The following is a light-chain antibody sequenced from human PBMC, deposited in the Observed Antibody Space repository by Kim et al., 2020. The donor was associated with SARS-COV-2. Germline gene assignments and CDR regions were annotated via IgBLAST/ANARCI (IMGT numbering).Light chain of an antibody. Sequence: PGQSVTISCTGTSSDVGAYNLVSWHQQHPGKAPKLLIYEVTKRPSGVPDRFSGSKSGNTASLTVSGLQAEDEADYYCGSHAGSNYVFGPGTKVTVL. CDR3: GSHAGSNYV. V-gene: IGLV2-8*01. J-gene: IGLJ1*01. CDR2: EVT. CDR1: SSDVGAYNL.